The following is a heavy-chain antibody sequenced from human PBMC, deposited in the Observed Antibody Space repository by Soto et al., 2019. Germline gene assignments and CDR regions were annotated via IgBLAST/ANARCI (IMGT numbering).Heavy chain of an antibody. CDR1: GGTFSSYA. CDR3: ARDSLLWFGHSTYYFDY. CDR2: IIPIFGTA. J-gene: IGHJ4*02. V-gene: IGHV1-69*01. Sequence: QVQLVQSGAEVKKPGSSVKVSCKASGGTFSSYAISWVRQAPGQGLEWMGGIIPIFGTANYAQKFQGRVKITADEYTSTAYMELSSLRSEDTAVYYCARDSLLWFGHSTYYFDYWGQGTLVTVSS. D-gene: IGHD3-10*01.